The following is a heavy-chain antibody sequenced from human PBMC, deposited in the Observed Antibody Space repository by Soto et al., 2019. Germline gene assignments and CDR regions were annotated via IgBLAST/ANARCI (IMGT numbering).Heavy chain of an antibody. CDR3: ATLGYCSSTSCYRGYYYYGMDV. Sequence: GASVKVSCKTSGYTFSSYDINWVRQATGQGLEWMGWMNPNSGNTGYAQKFQGRVTMTRNTSISTAYMELSSLRSEDTAVYYCATLGYCSSTSCYRGYYYYGMDVWGQGTTVTVSS. V-gene: IGHV1-8*01. D-gene: IGHD2-2*02. CDR2: MNPNSGNT. J-gene: IGHJ6*02. CDR1: GYTFSSYD.